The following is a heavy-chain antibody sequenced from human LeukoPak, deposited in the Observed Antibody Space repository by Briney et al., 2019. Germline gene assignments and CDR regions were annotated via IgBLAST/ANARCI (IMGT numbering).Heavy chain of an antibody. Sequence: SETLSLTCTISGGSINNYYWSWIRQPPGKGLEWIGYIYYSGSTNYNPSLTSPVNISLDTSKNQFSLRLSSVTAADTAVYYCARQTAKNVDTARFDYWGQGTLVTVSS. D-gene: IGHD5-18*01. CDR1: GGSINNYY. V-gene: IGHV4-59*08. J-gene: IGHJ4*02. CDR2: IYYSGST. CDR3: ARQTAKNVDTARFDY.